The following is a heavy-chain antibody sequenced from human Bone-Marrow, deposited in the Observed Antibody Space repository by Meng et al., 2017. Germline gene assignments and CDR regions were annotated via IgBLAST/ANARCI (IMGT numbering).Heavy chain of an antibody. V-gene: IGHV3-74*02. CDR2: INTDGSST. CDR1: GFTFSSYW. Sequence: EGQLVGSGGGLVQPGGSLRLSCTASGFTFSSYWMHWVRQAPGKGPVWVSRINTDGSSTDYADSVKGRFTISRDNAENTLYLQMNSLRAEDTAMYYCARFTPLDYWGQGTLVTVSS. CDR3: ARFTPLDY. J-gene: IGHJ4*02.